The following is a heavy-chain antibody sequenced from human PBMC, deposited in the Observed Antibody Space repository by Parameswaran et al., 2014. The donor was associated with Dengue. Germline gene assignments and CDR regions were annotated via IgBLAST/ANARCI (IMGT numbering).Heavy chain of an antibody. Sequence: WIRQPPGKGLEWIGSIYYSGSTYYNPSLKSRVTISVDTSKNQFSLKLNSVTAADTAIYYCARSSGSAWYSYWGQGTLVTVSS. CDR2: IYYSGST. CDR3: ARSSGSAWYSY. D-gene: IGHD6-19*01. V-gene: IGHV4-39*01. J-gene: IGHJ4*02.